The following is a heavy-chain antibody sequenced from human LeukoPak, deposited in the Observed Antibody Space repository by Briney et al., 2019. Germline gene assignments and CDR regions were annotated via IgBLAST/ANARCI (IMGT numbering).Heavy chain of an antibody. D-gene: IGHD1-26*01. Sequence: SETLSLTCAVSGGSLSDHFWTWIRQPPGEGLEWIGESNHSGSTSFNPSLNSRVTLSIDTSEKQFSLRLSSVTAADTAVYYCARLKSARGTTGYSCGPHPPLYYYYNYMDVWGEGTTVSVSS. CDR1: GGSLSDHF. V-gene: IGHV4-34*01. J-gene: IGHJ6*03. CDR2: SNHSGST. CDR3: ARLKSARGTTGYSCGPHPPLYYYYNYMDV.